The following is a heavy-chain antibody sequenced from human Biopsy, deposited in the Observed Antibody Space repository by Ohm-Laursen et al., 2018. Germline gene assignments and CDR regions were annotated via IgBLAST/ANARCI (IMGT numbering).Heavy chain of an antibody. CDR1: GFTFSKAW. V-gene: IGHV3-15*01. J-gene: IGHJ3*01. CDR3: AALVPT. Sequence: GSLRLSCAASGFTFSKAWMRWVRQVPGKGLEWVGRIKSKIDGGTADYAAPVKGRFSISRDDSKNTLYLQMNELKTEDTALYYCAALVPTWGQGTMVTVSS. D-gene: IGHD6-25*01. CDR2: IKSKIDGGTA.